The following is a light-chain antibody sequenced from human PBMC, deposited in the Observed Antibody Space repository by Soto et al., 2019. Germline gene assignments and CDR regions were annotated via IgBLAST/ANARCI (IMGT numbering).Light chain of an antibody. V-gene: IGKV3-20*01. Sequence: EIVMTQSPATLAVSPGARATLSCRASQSVRINVAWYQQKNGQAPRLLVYGASTRASGIPDRFSGSGSGTDFTLTISRLEPEDFAVYYCQQYGSSLFTFGGGTKVDIK. CDR3: QQYGSSLFT. J-gene: IGKJ4*01. CDR1: QSVRIN. CDR2: GAS.